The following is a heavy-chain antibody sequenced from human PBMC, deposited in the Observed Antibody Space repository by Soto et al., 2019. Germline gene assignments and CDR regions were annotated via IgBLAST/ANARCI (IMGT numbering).Heavy chain of an antibody. Sequence: ASVKVSCKASGYSFATYGFSWVRQAPGQGLECVGWISAHNGDTHYSQKFQGRVTLTTDTSTNTGYMELRSLTSDDTAVYFCATEPIYYNDGSGYYPLGHWGKGTLVTVFS. V-gene: IGHV1-18*04. CDR1: GYSFATYG. CDR3: ATEPIYYNDGSGYYPLGH. J-gene: IGHJ4*02. CDR2: ISAHNGDT. D-gene: IGHD3-22*01.